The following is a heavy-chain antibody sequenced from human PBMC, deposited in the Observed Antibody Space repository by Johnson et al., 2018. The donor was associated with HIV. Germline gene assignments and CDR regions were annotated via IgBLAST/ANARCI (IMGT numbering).Heavy chain of an antibody. Sequence: VQLVESGGGLVQPGGSLKLSCAASGFIFSDSAMHWVRQASGKGLEWVGRIRNKPNHYATAYAASVKGRFTITRDDSKNTAYLQMNSLKTEDTTVYYCTRRYADIAVADWAFDIWGQGTMFTVSP. J-gene: IGHJ3*02. D-gene: IGHD6-13*01. CDR3: TRRYADIAVADWAFDI. CDR2: IRNKPNHYAT. V-gene: IGHV3-73*02. CDR1: GFIFSDSA.